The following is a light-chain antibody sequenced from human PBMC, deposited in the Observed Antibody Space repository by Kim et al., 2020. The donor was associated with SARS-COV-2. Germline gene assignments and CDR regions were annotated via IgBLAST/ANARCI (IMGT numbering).Light chain of an antibody. Sequence: LSPGESATLSGRASQSVSRYLGWYQQKPGQAPRLLIYDASNRATGIPARFSGSGSGTDFTLTISSLDPEDFAVYYCQQRNNWPITFGQGTRLEIK. J-gene: IGKJ5*01. V-gene: IGKV3-11*01. CDR3: QQRNNWPIT. CDR2: DAS. CDR1: QSVSRY.